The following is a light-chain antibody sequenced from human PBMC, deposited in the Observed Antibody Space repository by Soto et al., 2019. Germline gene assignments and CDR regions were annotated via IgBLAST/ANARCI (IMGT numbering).Light chain of an antibody. V-gene: IGKV3-20*01. J-gene: IGKJ5*01. CDR1: QSVSSSY. Sequence: EVVLTQSPGTLSLSPGERATLSCRSSQSVSSSYLAWYQEKPGQAPRVLSQCASSRASGIPDRFSGSGSGTDFTTPIRNFEPEDCAVYYCQQYGSSTITFGQGTRLEIK. CDR3: QQYGSSTIT. CDR2: CAS.